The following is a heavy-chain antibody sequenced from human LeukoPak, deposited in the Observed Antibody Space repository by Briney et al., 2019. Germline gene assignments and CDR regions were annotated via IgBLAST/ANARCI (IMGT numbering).Heavy chain of an antibody. CDR1: GYSISSTNW. D-gene: IGHD6-19*01. J-gene: IGHJ4*02. CDR2: IYYSGNS. Sequence: SDTLSLTCAVSGYSISSTNWWGWIRQPPGKGLEWIGYIYYSGNSNYNPSLKSRVTMSVDTSKNQFSLNLSSVTALDTAVYYCARIFLGYSSGWYFDYWGQGTLVTVSS. CDR3: ARIFLGYSSGWYFDY. V-gene: IGHV4-28*06.